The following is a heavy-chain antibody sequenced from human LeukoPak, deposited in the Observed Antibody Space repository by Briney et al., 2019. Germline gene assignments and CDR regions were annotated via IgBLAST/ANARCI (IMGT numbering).Heavy chain of an antibody. CDR3: ARQGGYDPYYFDY. CDR2: IYPGDSDT. D-gene: IGHD5-12*01. Sequence: GESLKISCKGSGYSFATYWIAWVRQMPGKGLEWMGIIYPGDSDTRYSPSFQGQVTISADKSISTAYLQWSSLKASDTAMYYCARQGGYDPYYFDYWGQGTLVTVSS. J-gene: IGHJ4*02. CDR1: GYSFATYW. V-gene: IGHV5-51*01.